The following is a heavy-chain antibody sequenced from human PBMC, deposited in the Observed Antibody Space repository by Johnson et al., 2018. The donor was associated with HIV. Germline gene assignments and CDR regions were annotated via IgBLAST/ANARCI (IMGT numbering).Heavy chain of an antibody. Sequence: VQLVESGGGVVQPGGSLRLSCAASGFTVSSNYMSWVRQAPGKGLEWVSVIYSGGSTYYADSVTGRFTISRDNSKNTLSLQMNSLRAEDTAVYYCARDDTWGDAFDIWGQGTMVTISS. V-gene: IGHV3-53*01. CDR3: ARDDTWGDAFDI. J-gene: IGHJ3*02. CDR2: IYSGGST. CDR1: GFTVSSNY. D-gene: IGHD1-26*01.